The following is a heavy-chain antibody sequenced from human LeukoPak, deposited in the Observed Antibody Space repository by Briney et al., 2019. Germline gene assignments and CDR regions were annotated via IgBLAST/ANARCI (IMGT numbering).Heavy chain of an antibody. CDR1: GYSFTSYW. V-gene: IGHV5-51*01. J-gene: IGHJ4*02. D-gene: IGHD3-22*01. Sequence: GESLKISCKGSGYSFTSYWIGWVRQMPGKGLEWMGIIYPGDSDTRYSPSFQGQVTISADKSISTAYLQWSSLKASDTAMYYCARQAITMIVGTRRYYFDYWGQGTLVTVSS. CDR2: IYPGDSDT. CDR3: ARQAITMIVGTRRYYFDY.